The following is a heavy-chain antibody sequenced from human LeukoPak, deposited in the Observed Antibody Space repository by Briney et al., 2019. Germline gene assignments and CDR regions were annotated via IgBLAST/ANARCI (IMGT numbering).Heavy chain of an antibody. Sequence: GASVKVSCKASGYTFTGNYLHWVRQAPGQGLEWMGILNPSGGSTSYAQKFQGRVTMTRDTSTSTVYMELNSLRSEDTAVYYCASSIAARGGFDYWGQGTLVTVSS. CDR2: LNPSGGST. V-gene: IGHV1-46*03. CDR3: ASSIAARGGFDY. J-gene: IGHJ4*02. D-gene: IGHD6-6*01. CDR1: GYTFTGNY.